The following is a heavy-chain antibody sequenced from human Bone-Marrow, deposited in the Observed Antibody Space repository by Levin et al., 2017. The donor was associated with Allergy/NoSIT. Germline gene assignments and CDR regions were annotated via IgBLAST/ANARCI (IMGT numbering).Heavy chain of an antibody. CDR3: ARVVGIAPAGPLDY. CDR1: GFTFSDYN. CDR2: IRSSGSPI. Sequence: GGSLRLSCAASGFTFSDYNMNWVRQAPGKGLEWVSSIRSSGSPIFYADSVKGRFTISKDNAKNSLYLEMNSLRVEDTAVYYCARVVGIAPAGPLDYWGQGILVIVSS. V-gene: IGHV3-21*01. D-gene: IGHD6-13*01. J-gene: IGHJ4*02.